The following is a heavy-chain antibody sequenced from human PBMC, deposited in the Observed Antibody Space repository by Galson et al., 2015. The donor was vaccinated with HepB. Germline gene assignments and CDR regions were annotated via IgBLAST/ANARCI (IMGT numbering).Heavy chain of an antibody. CDR3: ARDHYDILGYFDY. J-gene: IGHJ4*02. Sequence: SVKVSCKASGYTFTSYGISWVRQAPGQGLEWMGWISAYNGNTNYAQKLQGRVTMTTDTSTSTAYVELRSLRSDDTAVYYCARDHYDILGYFDYWGQGTLVTVSS. CDR2: ISAYNGNT. CDR1: GYTFTSYG. D-gene: IGHD3-9*01. V-gene: IGHV1-18*01.